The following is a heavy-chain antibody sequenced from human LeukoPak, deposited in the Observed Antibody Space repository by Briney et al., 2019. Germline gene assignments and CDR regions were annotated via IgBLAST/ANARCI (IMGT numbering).Heavy chain of an antibody. V-gene: IGHV4-30-2*01. D-gene: IGHD3-22*01. CDR3: ARGLAVYYDSSGYYYEHAFDI. Sequence: PSETLSLTCAVSGGSISSGGYSWSWIRQPPGKGLEWIGYIYHSGSTYYNPSLKSRVTISVDRSKNQFSLKLSSVTAADTAVYYCARGLAVYYDSSGYYYEHAFDIWGQGTMVTVSS. J-gene: IGHJ3*02. CDR1: GGSISSGGYS. CDR2: IYHSGST.